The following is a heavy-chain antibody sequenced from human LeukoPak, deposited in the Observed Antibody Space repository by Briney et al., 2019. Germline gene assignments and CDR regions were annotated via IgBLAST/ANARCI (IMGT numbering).Heavy chain of an antibody. CDR3: AKDRGVGIYYFDS. CDR1: GFTFDDFA. Sequence: PGGSLRLSCAASGFTFDDFAMHWVRQAPGKGLEWVSGTNWNSGYIGYADSVKGRFTISRDNAKSSLYLQMNSLRTEDTALYYCAKDRGVGIYYFDSWGQGTLVTVSS. V-gene: IGHV3-9*01. J-gene: IGHJ4*02. D-gene: IGHD1-26*01. CDR2: TNWNSGYI.